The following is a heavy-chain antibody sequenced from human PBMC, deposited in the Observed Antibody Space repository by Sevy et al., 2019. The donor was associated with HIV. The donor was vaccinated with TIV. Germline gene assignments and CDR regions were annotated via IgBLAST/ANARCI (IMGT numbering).Heavy chain of an antibody. D-gene: IGHD5-18*01. J-gene: IGHJ4*02. CDR3: ATKGERPRRGYSYGYGSDY. CDR1: GFTFSDYY. Sequence: GGSLRLSCAASGFTFSDYYMSWIRQAPGKGLEWVSYISSSGSTIYYAGSVKGRFTISRDNAKNSLYLQMNSLRAEDTAVYYCATKGERPRRGYSYGYGSDYWGQGTLVTVSS. CDR2: ISSSGSTI. V-gene: IGHV3-11*04.